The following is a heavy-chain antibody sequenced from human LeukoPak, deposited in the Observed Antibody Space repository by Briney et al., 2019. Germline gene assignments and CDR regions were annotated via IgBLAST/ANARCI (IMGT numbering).Heavy chain of an antibody. CDR2: INHSGST. D-gene: IGHD4-17*01. CDR1: GGSFSGYY. CDR3: ARGRSAVSLDY. J-gene: IGHJ4*02. Sequence: PSETLSLTCAVYGGSFSGYYWSWIRQPPGKGLEWIGEINHSGSTNYNPSLKSRVTISVDTSKNQFSLKLSSGTAADTAVYYCARGRSAVSLDYWGQGTLVTVSS. V-gene: IGHV4-34*01.